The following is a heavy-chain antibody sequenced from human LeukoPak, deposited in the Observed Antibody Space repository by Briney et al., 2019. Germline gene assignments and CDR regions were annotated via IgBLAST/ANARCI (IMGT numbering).Heavy chain of an antibody. D-gene: IGHD3-22*01. CDR1: GGSISSSSYY. J-gene: IGHJ4*02. CDR3: ARGDVYSSGYSRY. V-gene: IGHV4-39*07. Sequence: PSETLSLTCTVSGGSISSSSYYWGWIRQPPGTGLEWIGSIYYSGSTNYNPSLKSRVTISVDTSKNQFSLKLSSVTAADTAVYYCARGDVYSSGYSRYWGQGTLVTVSS. CDR2: IYYSGST.